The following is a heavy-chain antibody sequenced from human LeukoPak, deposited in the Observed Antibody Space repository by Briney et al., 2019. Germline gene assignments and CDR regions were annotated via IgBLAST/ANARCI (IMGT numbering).Heavy chain of an antibody. D-gene: IGHD6-13*01. V-gene: IGHV4-4*07. CDR1: GGSISTYY. Sequence: TSETLSLTCTVYGGSISTYYWSWIRQPAGKGLEWIGRIYTSGDTNYNPSLKSRVTMSIATSKNQFSLNLSSVTAADTAMYYCARGHIAVAGSDYWGQGILVTVSS. CDR2: IYTSGDT. J-gene: IGHJ4*02. CDR3: ARGHIAVAGSDY.